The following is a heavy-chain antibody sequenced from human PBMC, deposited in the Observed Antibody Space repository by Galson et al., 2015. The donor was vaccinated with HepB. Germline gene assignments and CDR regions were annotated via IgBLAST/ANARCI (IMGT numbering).Heavy chain of an antibody. J-gene: IGHJ4*02. Sequence: PALVKPTQTLTLTCTFSGFSLSTSGVGVGWIRQPPGKALEWLALIYWNDDKRYSPSLKSRLTITKDTSKNQVVLTMTNMDPVDTATYYCARRLLWFGELVFDYWGQGTLVTVSS. CDR2: IYWNDDK. CDR1: GFSLSTSGVG. CDR3: ARRLLWFGELVFDY. V-gene: IGHV2-5*01. D-gene: IGHD3-10*01.